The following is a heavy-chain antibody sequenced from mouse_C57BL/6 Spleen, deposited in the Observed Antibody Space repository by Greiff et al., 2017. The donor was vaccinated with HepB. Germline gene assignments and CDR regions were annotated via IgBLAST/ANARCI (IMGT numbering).Heavy chain of an antibody. D-gene: IGHD2-2*01. CDR3: TRDEVTTGFAY. Sequence: QVQLQQSGAELARPGASVTLSCKASGYTFTDYEMHWVKQTPVHGLEWIGAIDPETGGTAYNQKFKGKAILTADKSSSTAYMELRSLTSEDSAVYYCTRDEVTTGFAYWGQGTLVTVSA. CDR1: GYTFTDYE. V-gene: IGHV1-15*01. CDR2: IDPETGGT. J-gene: IGHJ3*01.